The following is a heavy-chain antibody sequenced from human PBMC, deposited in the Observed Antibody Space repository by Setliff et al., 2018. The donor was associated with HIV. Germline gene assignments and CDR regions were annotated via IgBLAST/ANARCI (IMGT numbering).Heavy chain of an antibody. Sequence: SETLSLTCTVSGGSISSHYWSWIRQPAGKGLEWIGHIYTSGSTNYNPSLKSRVTISVDTSKNQFSLRLSSVTAADTGVYYCARHRDPPGTSWIYYYYYMDLWGEGTTVTVSS. CDR2: IYTSGST. J-gene: IGHJ6*03. CDR1: GGSISSHY. CDR3: ARHRDPPGTSWIYYYYYMDL. D-gene: IGHD6-13*01. V-gene: IGHV4-4*07.